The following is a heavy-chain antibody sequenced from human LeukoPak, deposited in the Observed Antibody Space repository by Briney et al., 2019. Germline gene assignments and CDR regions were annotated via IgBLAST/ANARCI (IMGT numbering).Heavy chain of an antibody. CDR3: AKDFDGGSATAHFDY. V-gene: IGHV3-9*01. J-gene: IGHJ4*02. D-gene: IGHD2-15*01. Sequence: GGSLRLSCAASGFIFDDYAMHWVRQAPGKGLEWVSGISWNSGSIGYADSVKGRFTISRDNAKNSLYLQMNSLRAEDTALYYCAKDFDGGSATAHFDYWGQGTLVTVSS. CDR1: GFIFDDYA. CDR2: ISWNSGSI.